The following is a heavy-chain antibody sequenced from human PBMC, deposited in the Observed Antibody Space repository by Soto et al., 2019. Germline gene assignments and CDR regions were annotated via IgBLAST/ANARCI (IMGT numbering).Heavy chain of an antibody. J-gene: IGHJ6*02. V-gene: IGHV4-34*01. CDR2: INHSGST. D-gene: IGHD1-1*01. CDR3: ARLLTTAYYYYYYGMDG. CDR1: GGSFSGYY. Sequence: PSETLSLTCAVYGGSFSGYYWSWIRQPPGKGLEWIGEINHSGSTNYNPSLKSRVTISVDTSKNQFSLKLSSVTAADTAVYYCARLLTTAYYYYYYGMDGWGQGNTVTV.